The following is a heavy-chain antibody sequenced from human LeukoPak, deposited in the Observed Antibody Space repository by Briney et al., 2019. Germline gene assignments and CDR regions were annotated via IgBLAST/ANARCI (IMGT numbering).Heavy chain of an antibody. D-gene: IGHD6-13*01. CDR3: ARKQGGQLVNTRRWFDP. Sequence: SETLSLTCTVSGGSISSSSYYWGWIRQPPGKGLEWIGSIYYSGSTYYNPSLKSRVTISVDTSKNQFSLKLTSVTAADTAVYYCARKQGGQLVNTRRWFDPWGQGTLVTVSS. V-gene: IGHV4-39*07. CDR2: IYYSGST. J-gene: IGHJ5*02. CDR1: GGSISSSSYY.